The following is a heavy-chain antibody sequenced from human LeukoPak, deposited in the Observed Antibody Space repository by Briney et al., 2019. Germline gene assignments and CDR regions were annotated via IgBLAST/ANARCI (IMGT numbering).Heavy chain of an antibody. CDR2: IKRKSDGGTT. CDR1: GFTFSDAW. J-gene: IGHJ4*02. V-gene: IGHV3-15*01. CDR3: AKDFNWNLLDY. Sequence: GGSLRLSCAASGFTFSDAWVSWVRQAPGKGLEWVGRIKRKSDGGTTDYAAPVKGRFTILRDDSKNTLYLQMNSLRAEDTAVYYCAKDFNWNLLDYWGQGTLVTVSS. D-gene: IGHD1-20*01.